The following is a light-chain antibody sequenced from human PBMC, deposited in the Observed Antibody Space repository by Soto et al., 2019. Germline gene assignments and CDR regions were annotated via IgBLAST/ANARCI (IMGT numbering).Light chain of an antibody. J-gene: IGKJ4*01. CDR2: SAS. CDR1: QGISNY. Sequence: DIQMTQSPSSLSASVGDRVTITCRASQGISNYLAWYQQKPGKVPRLLIYSASNLESGVPSRFSGSGSGTDFTLTISSLQPGDVATYYCQKYDSDPVTFGSGNKVEIK. V-gene: IGKV1-27*01. CDR3: QKYDSDPVT.